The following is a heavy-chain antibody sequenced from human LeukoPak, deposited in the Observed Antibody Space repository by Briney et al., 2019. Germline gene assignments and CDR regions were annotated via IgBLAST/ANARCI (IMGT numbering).Heavy chain of an antibody. D-gene: IGHD1-26*01. Sequence: EASVKVSCKASGYTLTGYYMHWVRQAPGQGLEWMGWINPNSGGTNYAQKFQGRVTMTRDTSISTAYMELSRLRSDDTAAYYCARDPSGTTRDYWGQGTLVTVSS. CDR2: INPNSGGT. CDR3: ARDPSGTTRDY. V-gene: IGHV1-2*02. CDR1: GYTLTGYY. J-gene: IGHJ4*02.